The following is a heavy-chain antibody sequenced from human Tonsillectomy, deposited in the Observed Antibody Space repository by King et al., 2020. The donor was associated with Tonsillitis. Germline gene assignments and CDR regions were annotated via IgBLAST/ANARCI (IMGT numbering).Heavy chain of an antibody. CDR3: AKEGGAKYCSSASCSADY. CDR2: ISYDGSDK. D-gene: IGHD2-2*01. J-gene: IGHJ4*02. V-gene: IGHV3-30*18. Sequence: VQLVESGGGVVQPGRSLRLSCAASGFTFSDCGMHWVRQAPGKGLDWVAAISYDGSDKDYGDSARGRFTISRDNSRNTLYLQVNSLRADDTAVYYCAKEGGAKYCSSASCSADYWGQGTLVTVSS. CDR1: GFTFSDCG.